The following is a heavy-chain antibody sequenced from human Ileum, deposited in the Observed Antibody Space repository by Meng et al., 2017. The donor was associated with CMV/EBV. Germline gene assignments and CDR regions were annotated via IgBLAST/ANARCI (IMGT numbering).Heavy chain of an antibody. CDR2: INTGKGNT. J-gene: IGHJ4*02. D-gene: IGHD1-7*01. V-gene: IGHV1-3*04. CDR3: ARIELGAHFGS. Sequence: SCKASGYNFTNYAIHWVRQAPGQRLEWMGWINTGKGNTKYSQKFQARVTFTRDTSANTAYMEVSSLRSEDTAIYYCARIELGAHFGSWGQGTLVTVSS. CDR1: GYNFTNYA.